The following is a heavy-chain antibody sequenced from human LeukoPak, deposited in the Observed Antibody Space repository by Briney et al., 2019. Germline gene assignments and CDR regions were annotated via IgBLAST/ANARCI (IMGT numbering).Heavy chain of an antibody. D-gene: IGHD3-10*01. CDR1: GYSFTSYW. Sequence: GESLKISCKGSGYSFTSYWIGWVRQMPGKGLEWMGIIYPGDSDTRYSPSFQGQVTISADKSISTAYLQWSSLKASDTAMYYCARRHRRFGELFYYFDYWGQGTLVTVSS. J-gene: IGHJ4*02. CDR3: ARRHRRFGELFYYFDY. CDR2: IYPGDSDT. V-gene: IGHV5-51*01.